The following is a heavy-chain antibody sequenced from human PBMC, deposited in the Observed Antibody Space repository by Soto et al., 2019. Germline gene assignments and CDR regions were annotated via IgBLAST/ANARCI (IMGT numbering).Heavy chain of an antibody. J-gene: IGHJ6*02. Sequence: PGGSLRLSCAASGFTFDDYTMHWVRQAPGKGLEWVSLISWDGGSTYYADSVKGRFTISRDNSKNSLYLQMNSLRTEDTALYYCAKDSIAARLGMDVWGQGTTVTVSS. D-gene: IGHD6-6*01. CDR2: ISWDGGST. CDR3: AKDSIAARLGMDV. CDR1: GFTFDDYT. V-gene: IGHV3-43*01.